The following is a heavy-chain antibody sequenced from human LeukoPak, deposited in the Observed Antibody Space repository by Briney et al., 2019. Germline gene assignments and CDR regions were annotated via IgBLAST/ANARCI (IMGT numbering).Heavy chain of an antibody. J-gene: IGHJ4*02. CDR1: GFTFSSYS. D-gene: IGHD6-19*01. CDR3: ARDGIAVAGTVPLSY. Sequence: PGGSLRLSCAASGFTFSSYSMNWVRQAPGKGLEWVSSISSSSSYIYYADSVKGRFTISRDNAKNSLYLQMNSLRAEDTAVYYCARDGIAVAGTVPLSYWGQGTLVTVSS. CDR2: ISSSSSYI. V-gene: IGHV3-21*01.